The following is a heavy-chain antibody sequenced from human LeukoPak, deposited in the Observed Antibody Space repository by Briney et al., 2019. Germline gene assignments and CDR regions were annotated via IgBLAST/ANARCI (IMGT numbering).Heavy chain of an antibody. V-gene: IGHV1-69*13. D-gene: IGHD5-24*01. J-gene: IGHJ6*02. CDR1: GGTFSSYA. Sequence: ASVKVSCKASGGTFSSYAISWVRQAPGQGLEWMGGIIPLFGTANYAQKFQGRVTITADESTSTAYMELSSLRSEDTAVYYCARDRRSQRWLQFGGRRPRYYYYGMDVWGQGTTVTVSS. CDR3: ARDRRSQRWLQFGGRRPRYYYYGMDV. CDR2: IIPLFGTA.